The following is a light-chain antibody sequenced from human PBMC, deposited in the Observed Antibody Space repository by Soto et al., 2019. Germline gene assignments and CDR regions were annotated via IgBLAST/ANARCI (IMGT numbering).Light chain of an antibody. Sequence: EIVLTQSPATLSLSPGERATLSCRASQSVSKYLAWYQQKPGQAPRLLIYDAFNRATGVPARFSGSGSGTDFTLTISSLEAEDFAVYFCQQRSNWPRTFGQGTKVDIK. CDR2: DAF. CDR1: QSVSKY. CDR3: QQRSNWPRT. J-gene: IGKJ1*01. V-gene: IGKV3-11*01.